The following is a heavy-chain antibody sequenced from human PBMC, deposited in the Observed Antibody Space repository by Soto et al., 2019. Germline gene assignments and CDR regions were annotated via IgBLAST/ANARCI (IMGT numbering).Heavy chain of an antibody. V-gene: IGHV4-59*12. Sequence: SETLSLTCTVSGGSISSYYWTWIRQPPGKGLEWIGYIYYSGSTNYNPSLKSRVTISVDTSKNQFSLKLSSVTAADTAVYYCARDLGCTNGVCYKWGLDYWGQGTLVTVSS. CDR2: IYYSGST. CDR3: ARDLGCTNGVCYKWGLDY. D-gene: IGHD2-8*01. CDR1: GGSISSYY. J-gene: IGHJ4*02.